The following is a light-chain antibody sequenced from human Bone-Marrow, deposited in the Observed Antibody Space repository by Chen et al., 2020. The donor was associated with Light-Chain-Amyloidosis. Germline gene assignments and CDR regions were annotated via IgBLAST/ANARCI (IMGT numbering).Light chain of an antibody. CDR2: RDT. Sequence: SYELTQPPSVSVSTGQTARITCSGDDLPTKYAYWYQQKPGQATVLVIHRDTERPSGISERFSGSSSGKKATLTISGVQAEDEADYHCQSADSSGTYEVIFGGGTKLTVL. V-gene: IGLV3-25*03. CDR1: DLPTKY. J-gene: IGLJ2*01. CDR3: QSADSSGTYEVI.